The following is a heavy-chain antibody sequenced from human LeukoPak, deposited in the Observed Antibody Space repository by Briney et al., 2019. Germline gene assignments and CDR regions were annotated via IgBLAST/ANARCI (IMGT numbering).Heavy chain of an antibody. Sequence: GGSLRLSCVASGFTFNNYAMSWVRQAPGKGLEWVSANGGSGGGKYYADSVKGRFTVSRDNSKNTLYLQMNSLRAEDTAIYYCAKRKDLGYCSSTSCYYYFDYWGQGTLVTVSS. CDR1: GFTFNNYA. V-gene: IGHV3-23*01. CDR2: NGGSGGGK. CDR3: AKRKDLGYCSSTSCYYYFDY. D-gene: IGHD2-2*01. J-gene: IGHJ4*02.